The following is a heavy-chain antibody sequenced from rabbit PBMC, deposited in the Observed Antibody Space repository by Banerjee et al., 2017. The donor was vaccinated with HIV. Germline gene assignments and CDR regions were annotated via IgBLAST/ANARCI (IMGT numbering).Heavy chain of an antibody. D-gene: IGHD4-1*01. J-gene: IGHJ4*01. CDR1: GFSFNSKYV. CDR3: ARDLAGVIGWNFNL. CDR2: INTSSGNT. V-gene: IGHV1S45*01. Sequence: QEQLEESGGDLVKPEGSLTLTCTASGFSFNSKYVMCWVRQAPGKGLEWIACINTSSGNTYYASWAKGRFSISRSTSLNTVTLQLTSLTAADTATYFCARDLAGVIGWNFNLWGPGTLVTVS.